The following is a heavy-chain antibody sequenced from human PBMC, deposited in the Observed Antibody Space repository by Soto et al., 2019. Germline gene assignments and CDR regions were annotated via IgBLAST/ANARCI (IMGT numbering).Heavy chain of an antibody. CDR3: AKDSGYSYGYDAFDI. Sequence: EVQLLESGGGLVQPGGSLRLSCAASGFAFSSYAMSWVRQAPGKGLEWVSAISGSGVSTYYADSVKGRFTSSRDNSKNTLYLQMNSLRAEDTAVYYCAKDSGYSYGYDAFDIWGQGTMVTVSS. V-gene: IGHV3-23*01. J-gene: IGHJ3*02. CDR2: ISGSGVST. D-gene: IGHD5-18*01. CDR1: GFAFSSYA.